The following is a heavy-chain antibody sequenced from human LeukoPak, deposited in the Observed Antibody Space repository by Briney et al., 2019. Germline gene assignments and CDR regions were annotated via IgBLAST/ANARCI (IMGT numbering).Heavy chain of an antibody. CDR3: ARGRGPAFDL. CDR1: GFTFSSYA. CDR2: ISYDGSNK. J-gene: IGHJ2*01. Sequence: PGGSLRLSCAASGFTFSSYAMNWVRQAPGKGLEWVAVISYDGSNKYYADSVKGRFTISRDNSKNTLYLQMNSLRAEDTAVYYCARGRGPAFDLWGRGTLVTVSS. D-gene: IGHD2-2*01. V-gene: IGHV3-30-3*01.